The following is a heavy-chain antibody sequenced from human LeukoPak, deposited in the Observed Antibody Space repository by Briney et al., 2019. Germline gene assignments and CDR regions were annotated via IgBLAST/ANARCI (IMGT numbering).Heavy chain of an antibody. CDR2: ISSSSSYI. V-gene: IGHV3-21*01. J-gene: IGHJ6*02. D-gene: IGHD3-22*01. CDR3: ARGSSGYYYYYYGMDV. Sequence: GGSLRLSCAASGFTFSSYSMTWVRQAPGKGLEWVSSISSSSSYIYYADSVKGRFTISRDNAKNSLYLQMNSLRAEDTAVYYCARGSSGYYYYYYGMDVWGQGTTVTVSS. CDR1: GFTFSSYS.